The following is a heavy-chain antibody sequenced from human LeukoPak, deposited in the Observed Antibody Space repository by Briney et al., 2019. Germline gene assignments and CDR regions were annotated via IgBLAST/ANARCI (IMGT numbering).Heavy chain of an antibody. CDR3: AKCYDSSGYYYQLIDY. J-gene: IGHJ4*02. Sequence: SETLSLTCTVSGGSISSYYWSWIRQPPGKGLEWIGYIYHSGNTYYNPSLKSRVTISIHNSKNQFSLKVNSVTAADTAVYYCAKCYDSSGYYYQLIDYWGQGTLVTVSS. CDR2: IYHSGNT. V-gene: IGHV4-59*01. D-gene: IGHD3-22*01. CDR1: GGSISSYY.